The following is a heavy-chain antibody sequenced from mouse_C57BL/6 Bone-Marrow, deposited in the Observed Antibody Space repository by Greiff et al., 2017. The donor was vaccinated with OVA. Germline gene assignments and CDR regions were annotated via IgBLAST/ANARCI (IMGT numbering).Heavy chain of an antibody. J-gene: IGHJ2*01. CDR2: ISSGSSTI. CDR3: AGGGGDY. V-gene: IGHV5-17*01. Sequence: EVKVVESGGGLVKPGGSLKLSCAASGFTFSDYGMHWVRQAPEKGLEWVAYISSGSSTIYYADTVKGRFTISRDNAKNTLFLQLTRLGSEDTAMYYCAGGGGDYWGQGTTLTVSS. CDR1: GFTFSDYG.